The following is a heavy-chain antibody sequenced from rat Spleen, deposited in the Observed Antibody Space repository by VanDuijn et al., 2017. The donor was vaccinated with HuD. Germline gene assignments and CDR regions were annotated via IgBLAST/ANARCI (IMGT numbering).Heavy chain of an antibody. CDR2: ITPGGDKS. J-gene: IGHJ2*01. V-gene: IGHV5-19*01. D-gene: IGHD1-1*01. Sequence: EVQLVESGGGLVQPGRSLKLSCAASGFTFSNYGMHWIRQTPTEGLEWVASITPGGDKSYYRDSVKGRFTISRDDEKSNLYLQMDSLRSEDTATYYCARHGTINTMVRYYFDYWGQGDMVTVSS. CDR1: GFTFSNYG. CDR3: ARHGTINTMVRYYFDY.